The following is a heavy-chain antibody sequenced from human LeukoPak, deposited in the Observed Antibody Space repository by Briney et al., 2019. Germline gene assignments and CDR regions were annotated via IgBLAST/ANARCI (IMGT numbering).Heavy chain of an antibody. CDR3: AREDTMVRGVIDY. Sequence: PGGSLRLSCAASGFTFSSYWMHWVRQAPGKGLVWVSRIISDGSSTSYADSVKGRFTISRDNAKNTLYLQMSSLRAEDTAVYYCAREDTMVRGVIDYWGQGTRVTVSS. D-gene: IGHD3-10*01. CDR1: GFTFSSYW. V-gene: IGHV3-74*01. CDR2: IISDGSST. J-gene: IGHJ4*02.